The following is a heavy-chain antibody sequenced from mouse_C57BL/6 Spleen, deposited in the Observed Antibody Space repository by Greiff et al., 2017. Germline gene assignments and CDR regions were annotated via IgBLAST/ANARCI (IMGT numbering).Heavy chain of an antibody. CDR2: INPYNGGT. Sequence: VQLQQSGPVLVKPGASVKMSCKASGYTFTDYYMNWVKQSHGKSLEWIGVINPYNGGTSYNQKFKGKATLTVDKSSSTAYMELNSLTSEDSAVYYCARRANGDYFDYWGQGTTLTVSS. V-gene: IGHV1-19*01. J-gene: IGHJ2*01. CDR1: GYTFTDYY. CDR3: ARRANGDYFDY. D-gene: IGHD4-1*01.